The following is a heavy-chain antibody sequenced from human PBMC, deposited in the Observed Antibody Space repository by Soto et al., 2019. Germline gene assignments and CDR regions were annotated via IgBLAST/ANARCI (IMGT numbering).Heavy chain of an antibody. Sequence: EVQLVESGGGLVQPGGSLRLSCAASGFTFGNYWMYWVRQAPGKGLVWVSRINSDGSVSSYADSVKGRLTISRVNVKNTLYLQMDSLRVEDTAVYYCARGDCVGGTCYSLAGSFYYYMDVWGKGTTVTVFS. D-gene: IGHD2-15*01. V-gene: IGHV3-74*01. CDR3: ARGDCVGGTCYSLAGSFYYYMDV. CDR2: INSDGSVS. CDR1: GFTFGNYW. J-gene: IGHJ6*03.